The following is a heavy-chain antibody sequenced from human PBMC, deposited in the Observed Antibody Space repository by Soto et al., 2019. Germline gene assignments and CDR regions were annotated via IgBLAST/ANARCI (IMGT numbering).Heavy chain of an antibody. J-gene: IGHJ4*02. CDR3: AHSRISLSGDPFDS. CDR2: INWNDNK. Sequence: QITLKESGPTLVKPTQALTLTCSFSGFSVASIGAGVAWIRQPPGKSLEWLALINWNDNKRYSPYLADRLSITKDTSNNQVVLTRTDMDPEDTATYFCAHSRISLSGDPFDSWGQGTLVTVSS. CDR1: GFSVASIGAG. D-gene: IGHD1-1*01. V-gene: IGHV2-5*01.